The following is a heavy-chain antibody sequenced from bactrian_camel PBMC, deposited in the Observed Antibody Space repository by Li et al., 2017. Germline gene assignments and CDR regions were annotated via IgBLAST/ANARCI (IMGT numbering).Heavy chain of an antibody. V-gene: IGHV3S53*01. CDR1: GGTASVT. Sequence: HVQLVESGGASVQTGGSLRLSCASSGGTASVTMAWFRQTPGKEREGVQSIGASGLVTRTADSVKGRFTISRDNAKSMLYLQMNYLKPEDTGTYYCAARSGQLWPDDRSLLPEEYAYWGQGTQVTVS. CDR2: IGASGLVT. CDR3: AARSGQLWPDDRSLLPEEYAY. J-gene: IGHJ4*01. D-gene: IGHD1*01.